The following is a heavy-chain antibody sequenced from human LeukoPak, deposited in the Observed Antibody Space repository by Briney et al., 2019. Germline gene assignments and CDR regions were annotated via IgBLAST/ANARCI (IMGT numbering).Heavy chain of an antibody. CDR1: GFTFSNYW. CDR2: IKTDGSET. CDR3: SKPLADNGDH. D-gene: IGHD1-14*01. J-gene: IGHJ4*02. Sequence: GGSLRLSCAASGFTFSNYWMHWFRHALGKGLVSVSRIKTDGSETGYADSVKGRFTISRDNAKNTLYLQMNSLRAEDTAVYYCSKPLADNGDHWGQGTLVTVSS. V-gene: IGHV3-74*01.